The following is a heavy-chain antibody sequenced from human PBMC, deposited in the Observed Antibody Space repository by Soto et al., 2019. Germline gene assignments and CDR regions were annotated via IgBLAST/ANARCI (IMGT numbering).Heavy chain of an antibody. J-gene: IGHJ3*02. V-gene: IGHV3-23*01. CDR2: ISGSGGST. Sequence: GGSLRLSCAASGFTFSSYPLSWFRQAPVKGLEWVSAISGSGGSTYYADSVKGRFTISRDNSKNTLYLQMNSLRAEDTAVYYCAKAGSSGWYPSAFDIWGQGTMVTVS. CDR3: AKAGSSGWYPSAFDI. D-gene: IGHD6-19*01. CDR1: GFTFSSYP.